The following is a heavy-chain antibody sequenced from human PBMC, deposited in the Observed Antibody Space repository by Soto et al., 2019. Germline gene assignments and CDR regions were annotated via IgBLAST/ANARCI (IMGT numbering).Heavy chain of an antibody. D-gene: IGHD4-17*01. CDR2: IYYSGST. CDR3: ASAQNGDYVEGWSNWFDP. V-gene: IGHV4-31*03. CDR1: GGSISSGGYY. J-gene: IGHJ5*02. Sequence: PSEPLSLTCTVSGGSISSGGYYWSWIRQHPGKGLEWIGYIYYSGSTYYNPSIKSRVTISVDTSKNQFSLKLSSVTAADTAVYYCASAQNGDYVEGWSNWFDPWGQGTLVTVSS.